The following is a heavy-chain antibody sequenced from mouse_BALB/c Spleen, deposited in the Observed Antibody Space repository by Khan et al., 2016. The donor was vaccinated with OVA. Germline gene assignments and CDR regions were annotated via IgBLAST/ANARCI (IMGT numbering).Heavy chain of an antibody. CDR2: IWSDGST. J-gene: IGHJ4*01. V-gene: IGHV2-6-1*01. CDR3: ARQPYYHYNIMDY. CDR1: GFSLTNYG. Sequence: QVQLKQSGPGLVAPSQSLSITCTISGFSLTNYGVYWVRQPPGKGLEWLVVIWSDGSTTYNSAPKSRLTTSKDNSKSQVFLKMNSLQTDDTAVYVCARQPYYHYNIMDYWGQGTSVTVSS. D-gene: IGHD2-10*01.